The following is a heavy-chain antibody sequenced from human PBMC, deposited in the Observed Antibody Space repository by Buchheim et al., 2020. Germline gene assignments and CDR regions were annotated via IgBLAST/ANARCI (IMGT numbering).Heavy chain of an antibody. Sequence: QVQLQESGPGLVKPSETLSLTCTVSGGFITNYYWSWVRQPAGGGLEWIGRIYSTGYSNYGPSLKSRVTMAVDTSTNEDSLTLTSVSAADAAVYYCARDSGMAGRRGFAYWGQGIL. CDR2: IYSTGYS. CDR1: GGFITNYY. CDR3: ARDSGMAGRRGFAY. D-gene: IGHD6-13*01. V-gene: IGHV4-4*07. J-gene: IGHJ4*02.